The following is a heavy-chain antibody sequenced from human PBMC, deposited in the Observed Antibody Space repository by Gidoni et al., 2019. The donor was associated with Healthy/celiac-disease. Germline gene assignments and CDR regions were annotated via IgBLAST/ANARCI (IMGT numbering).Heavy chain of an antibody. V-gene: IGHV1-69*01. J-gene: IGHJ6*02. CDR1: GGTFSSYA. CDR2: IIPICGTA. D-gene: IGHD3-16*02. Sequence: QVQLVQSGAEVKTPGSSVKVSCKASGGTFSSYAISWVRQAPGQGLEWRGGIIPICGTANYAQKFQGRVTITADESTSTAYMELSSLRSEDTAVYYCARGGGELSYYYYGMDVWGQGTTVTVSS. CDR3: ARGGGELSYYYYGMDV.